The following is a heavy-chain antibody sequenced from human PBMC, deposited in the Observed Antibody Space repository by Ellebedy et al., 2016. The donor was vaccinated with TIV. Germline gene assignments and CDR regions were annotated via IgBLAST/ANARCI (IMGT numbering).Heavy chain of an antibody. D-gene: IGHD3-22*01. J-gene: IGHJ6*02. CDR2: IYYSGRT. CDR3: ARDVTYFYDSSGYFTRYYYYGMDV. V-gene: IGHV4-39*07. CDR1: GGSISSSSYY. Sequence: SETLSLTCTVSGGSISSSSYYWGWIRQPPGKGLEWIGSIYYSGRTNYNPSLKSRVTMSVDTSNNQVSLKLSSVTAADTAVYYCARDVTYFYDSSGYFTRYYYYGMDVWGQGTMVTVSS.